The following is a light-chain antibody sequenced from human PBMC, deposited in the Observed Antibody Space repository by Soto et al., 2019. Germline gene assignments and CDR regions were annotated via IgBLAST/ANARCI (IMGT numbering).Light chain of an antibody. CDR2: EVS. CDR1: SRDVGGY. CDR3: RSYTCSNTVV. Sequence: QSALTQPASVSGSPGQSITISCTGTSRDVGGYVSWYQQHPGKAPKLMIYEVSNRPSGVSNRFSGSKSGNTASLTISGLQAEDEADNYCRSYTCSNTVVFGGGTKLTVL. J-gene: IGLJ2*01. V-gene: IGLV2-14*01.